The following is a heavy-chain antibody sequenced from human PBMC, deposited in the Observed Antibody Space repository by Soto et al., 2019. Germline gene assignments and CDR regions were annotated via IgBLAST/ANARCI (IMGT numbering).Heavy chain of an antibody. CDR1: GGTFSRYA. Sequence: GXSVKGSCKASGGTFSRYAINWVRQAPGQGLEWMGGIIPMFGKANYAQKFQGRVTITADESTSTGYLELRSLTSEDTAVYYCARDGTLYDSSGYYYLYWGQGTRVTVSS. CDR3: ARDGTLYDSSGYYYLY. CDR2: IIPMFGKA. D-gene: IGHD3-22*01. V-gene: IGHV1-69*13. J-gene: IGHJ1*01.